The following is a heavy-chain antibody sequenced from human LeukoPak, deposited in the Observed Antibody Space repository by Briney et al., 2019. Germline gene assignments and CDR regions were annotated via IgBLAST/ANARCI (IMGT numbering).Heavy chain of an antibody. Sequence: SETLSLTCAVYGGSFSGYYWSWIRQPPGKGLEWIGEINHSGSTNYNPSLKSRVTISVDTSKNQFSLKLSSVTAADTAAYYCARGQIAARVLGYRGAARPHNWFDPWGQGTLVTVSS. D-gene: IGHD6-6*01. CDR2: INHSGST. CDR3: ARGQIAARVLGYRGAARPHNWFDP. CDR1: GGSFSGYY. V-gene: IGHV4-34*01. J-gene: IGHJ5*02.